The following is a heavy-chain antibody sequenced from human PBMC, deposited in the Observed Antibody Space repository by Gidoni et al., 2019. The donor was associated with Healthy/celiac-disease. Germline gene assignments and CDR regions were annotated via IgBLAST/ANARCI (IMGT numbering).Heavy chain of an antibody. V-gene: IGHV1-2*04. D-gene: IGHD5-18*01. J-gene: IGHJ4*02. Sequence: QVQLVQSGAEVKKPGASVKVSCTASGYTFTGYYMPRVRQAPGQGLEWMGWINPNSGGTNYAQKFQGWVTMTRDTSISTAYMELGRLRSDDTAVYYCARVSVPGGYSYGKTGGYFDYWGQGTLVTVSS. CDR3: ARVSVPGGYSYGKTGGYFDY. CDR1: GYTFTGYY. CDR2: INPNSGGT.